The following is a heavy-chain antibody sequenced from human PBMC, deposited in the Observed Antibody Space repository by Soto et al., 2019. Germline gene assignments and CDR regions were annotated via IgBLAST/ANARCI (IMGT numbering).Heavy chain of an antibody. V-gene: IGHV1-18*01. Sequence: QVHLVQSGTEVKKPGTSMKVSCRASGYTFTSYAINWVRQAPGQGLEWVGRIIAYNGNTHSAQKLQGRVTMTIDTSTSTAYLELRSLRSDDTAVYYCARGPPSNAYGSGSSFDTWGQGTLLTVSA. J-gene: IGHJ4*02. CDR2: IIAYNGNT. CDR1: GYTFTSYA. CDR3: ARGPPSNAYGSGSSFDT. D-gene: IGHD3-10*01.